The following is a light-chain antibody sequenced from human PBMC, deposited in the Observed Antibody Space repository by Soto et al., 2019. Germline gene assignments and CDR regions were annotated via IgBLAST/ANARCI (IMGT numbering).Light chain of an antibody. CDR2: DVS. Sequence: QSDLTQPASVSGSPGQSITISCSGTNSDVGAYNYVSWYQQHPGKAPKLMIYDVSSRPSGVAKRFSGSKSGNTASLTISGLQAEDEADYYCSSYSTTNTLIFGGGTKVTVL. CDR3: SSYSTTNTLI. CDR1: NSDVGAYNY. J-gene: IGLJ2*01. V-gene: IGLV2-14*03.